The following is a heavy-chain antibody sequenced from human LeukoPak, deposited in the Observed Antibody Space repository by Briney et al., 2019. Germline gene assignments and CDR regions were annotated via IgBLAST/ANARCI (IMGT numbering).Heavy chain of an antibody. CDR1: GGSIKNYY. CDR2: IHSNGNT. V-gene: IGHV4-4*07. J-gene: IGHJ4*02. Sequence: SETLSLTCTVSGGSIKNYYWSWIRQPAGKGLEWIGRIHSNGNTNFNPSLGSRLTLSLDTSKNHFSLRLNSMTAADTAVYYCARDGVVAAGTILDFWGQGTLVTVSS. CDR3: ARDGVVAAGTILDF. D-gene: IGHD6-13*01.